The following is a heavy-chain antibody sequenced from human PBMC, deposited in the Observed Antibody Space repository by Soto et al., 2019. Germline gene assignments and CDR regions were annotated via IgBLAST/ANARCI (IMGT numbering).Heavy chain of an antibody. Sequence: QVQLVQSGAEVKKPGSSVKVSCKASGGTFSSYAISWVRQAPGQGLEWMGGIIPIFGTANYAQKFQGRVTITADESTSTAYMELSSLRSEDTAVYYCAIYDRGYYSFEYFYYYGMDVWGQGTTVTVSS. CDR1: GGTFSSYA. J-gene: IGHJ6*02. CDR3: AIYDRGYYSFEYFYYYGMDV. CDR2: IIPIFGTA. V-gene: IGHV1-69*01. D-gene: IGHD3-22*01.